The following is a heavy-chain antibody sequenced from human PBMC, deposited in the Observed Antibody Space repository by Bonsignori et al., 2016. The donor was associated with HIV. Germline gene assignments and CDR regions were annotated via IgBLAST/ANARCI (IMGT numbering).Heavy chain of an antibody. V-gene: IGHV4-59*01. D-gene: IGHD6-19*01. Sequence: WIRQPPGKGLEWIGYIYYSGSTNYNPSLKSRVTISVDTSKNQFSLKLSSVTAADTAVYYCARGGSSGWYTGGAFDIWGQGTMVTVSS. CDR3: ARGGSSGWYTGGAFDI. J-gene: IGHJ3*02. CDR2: IYYSGST.